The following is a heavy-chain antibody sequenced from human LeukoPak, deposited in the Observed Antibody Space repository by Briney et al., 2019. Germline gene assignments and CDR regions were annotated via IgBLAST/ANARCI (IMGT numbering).Heavy chain of an antibody. V-gene: IGHV1-2*02. D-gene: IGHD2-8*01. CDR1: GYTFTGYY. J-gene: IGHJ4*02. CDR2: INPNSGGT. CDR3: ARYVMGLDF. Sequence: GASVKVSCKASGYTFTGYYVHWVRQAPGQGLEWMGWINPNSGGTNYAQKFQGRVTMTRDTSISTAYMELGRLRSDDTAVYYCARYVMGLDFWGQGTLVTVSS.